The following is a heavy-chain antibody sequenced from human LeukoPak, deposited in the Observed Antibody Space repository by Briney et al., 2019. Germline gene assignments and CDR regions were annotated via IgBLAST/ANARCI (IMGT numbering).Heavy chain of an antibody. V-gene: IGHV3-23*01. D-gene: IGHD2-8*02. J-gene: IGHJ4*02. Sequence: GGSLRLSCAASGFTFSTFAMIWVRQPPGKGLEWVSSIFPSGGEIHYADSVRGRFTISRDNSKSALSLQMNSLRDEDTAIYYCATYRQVLSPFESWGQGTLVTVSS. CDR3: ATYRQVLSPFES. CDR2: IFPSGGEI. CDR1: GFTFSTFA.